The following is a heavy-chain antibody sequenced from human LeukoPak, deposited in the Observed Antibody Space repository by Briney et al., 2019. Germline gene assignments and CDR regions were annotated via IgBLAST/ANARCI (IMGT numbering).Heavy chain of an antibody. D-gene: IGHD6-6*01. CDR1: GFTFSSYS. J-gene: IGHJ4*02. Sequence: PGGSLRLSCAASGFTFSSYSMNWVRQAPGKGLEWVSSISSSSSYIYYADSVKGRFTISRDNAKNSLYLQMNSLRAEDTAVYYCARGPSEYSSSYPLDYWGQGTLVTVSS. V-gene: IGHV3-21*01. CDR3: ARGPSEYSSSYPLDY. CDR2: ISSSSSYI.